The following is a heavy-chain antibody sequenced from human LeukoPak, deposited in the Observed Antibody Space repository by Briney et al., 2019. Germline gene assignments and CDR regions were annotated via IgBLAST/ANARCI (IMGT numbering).Heavy chain of an antibody. CDR1: GFTFSSYT. CDR2: ITTSDGNT. Sequence: GGSLRLSCAASGFTFSSYTMSWVRQAPGKGLEWVSTITTSDGNTYYADSVKGRFTVSRDNSKNTLYLQMNSLRAEDTAVYYCARQHDYGDFYYFDYWGQGTLVTVSS. D-gene: IGHD4-17*01. V-gene: IGHV3-23*01. CDR3: ARQHDYGDFYYFDY. J-gene: IGHJ4*02.